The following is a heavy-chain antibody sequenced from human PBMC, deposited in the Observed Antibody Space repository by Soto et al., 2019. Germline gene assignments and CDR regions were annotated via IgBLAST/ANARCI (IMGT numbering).Heavy chain of an antibody. CDR3: SFSVTPDY. V-gene: IGHV3-30-3*01. J-gene: IGHJ4*02. Sequence: GSSLRLSCAASGFTFSSYAMHWVRQAPGKGLEWVAVISYDGSNKYYADSVKGRFTISRDNSKNTLYLQMNSLRAEDTAVYYCSFSVTPDYWGQGTLVTVSS. D-gene: IGHD2-21*02. CDR1: GFTFSSYA. CDR2: ISYDGSNK.